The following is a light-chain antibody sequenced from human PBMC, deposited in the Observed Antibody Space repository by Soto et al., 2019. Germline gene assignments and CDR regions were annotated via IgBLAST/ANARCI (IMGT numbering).Light chain of an antibody. CDR3: SSYTTSSTRV. CDR2: EVS. Sequence: QSVLAQPASVSGSPGQSITISCTGTSSDVGAYDFVSWYQQHPDKAPKLMIYEVSNRPSGVSYRFSGSKSVNTATLTISGLQAEDEADYYCSSYTTSSTRVFGPGTKVTVL. V-gene: IGLV2-14*03. CDR1: SSDVGAYDF. J-gene: IGLJ1*01.